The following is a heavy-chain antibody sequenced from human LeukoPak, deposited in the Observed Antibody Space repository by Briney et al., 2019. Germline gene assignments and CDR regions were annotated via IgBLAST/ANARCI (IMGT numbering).Heavy chain of an antibody. D-gene: IGHD3-10*01. CDR3: ARGSTYYLLDV. CDR1: GFAFSDYY. V-gene: IGHV3-11*01. CDR2: VTGSGSTT. Sequence: GGSLRLSCVAPGFAFSDYYINWIRQAPGKGLEWISYVTGSGSTTYYVDSVKGRFTISRDNAKKSVFLQMDSLRGDDTAVYYCARGSTYYLLDVWGKGTTVTVSS. J-gene: IGHJ6*03.